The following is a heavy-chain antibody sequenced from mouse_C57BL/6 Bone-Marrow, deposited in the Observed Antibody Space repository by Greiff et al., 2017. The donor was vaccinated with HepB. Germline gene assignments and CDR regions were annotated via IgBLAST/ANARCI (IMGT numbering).Heavy chain of an antibody. CDR2: IYPSDSET. D-gene: IGHD3-2*02. CDR3: AYSSGYVRFAD. Sequence: QVQLQQPGAELVRPGSSVKLSCKASGYTFTSYWMDWVKQRPGQGLEWIGNIYPSDSETHYNQKFKDKATLTVDKSSSTAYMQLSSLTSEDSAVYYCAYSSGYVRFADWGQGTLVTVSA. V-gene: IGHV1-61*01. J-gene: IGHJ3*01. CDR1: GYTFTSYW.